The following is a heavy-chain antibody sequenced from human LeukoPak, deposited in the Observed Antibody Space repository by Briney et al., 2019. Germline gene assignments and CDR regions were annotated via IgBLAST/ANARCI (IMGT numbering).Heavy chain of an antibody. Sequence: SETLSLTCTVSGGSISSYYWGWIRQAPGEGLEWIGSIYYNGSTYYNPSLKSRVTISVDTSKNHFSLNLNSVTAADTAVYYCARLTNGNPGDYWGQGTLVTVSS. V-gene: IGHV4-39*02. J-gene: IGHJ4*02. CDR3: ARLTNGNPGDY. CDR1: GGSISSYY. D-gene: IGHD4-23*01. CDR2: IYYNGST.